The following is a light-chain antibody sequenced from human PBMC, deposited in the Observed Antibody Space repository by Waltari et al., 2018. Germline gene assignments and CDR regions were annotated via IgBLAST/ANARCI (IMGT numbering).Light chain of an antibody. CDR2: DVS. V-gene: IGLV2-14*03. CDR1: SSDVGGYNY. J-gene: IGLJ2*01. CDR3: SSYISSDTLEL. Sequence: HSALTQPASVSGSPGQSITISCTGTSSDVGGYNYVSWYQQHPGKAPKLMIYDVSKRPSGVSNRFSGSKSGNTASLTISGLQAEDEADYYCSSYISSDTLELFGGGTSLTVL.